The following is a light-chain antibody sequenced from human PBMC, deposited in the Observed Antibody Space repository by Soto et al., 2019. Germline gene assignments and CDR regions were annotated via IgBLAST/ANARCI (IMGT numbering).Light chain of an antibody. CDR3: SSYTSSSRYI. CDR2: EVT. Sequence: QSVLTQPPSVSGSPVQSVTISCTGTSSDVGRYDRVSWYQQSPGTAPKLIIYEVTNRPSGVPDRFSGSKSGNTASLTISGLQAEDEADFYCSSYTSSSRYIFGTGTKVTVL. V-gene: IGLV2-18*02. J-gene: IGLJ1*01. CDR1: SSDVGRYDR.